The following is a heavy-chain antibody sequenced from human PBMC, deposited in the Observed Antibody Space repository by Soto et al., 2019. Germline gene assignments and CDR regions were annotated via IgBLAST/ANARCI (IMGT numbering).Heavy chain of an antibody. CDR2: VIPIFGTA. J-gene: IGHJ6*02. CDR3: ARDNIVVVTATLSEYYYYGMDV. D-gene: IGHD2-21*02. CDR1: GGTFSSYA. Sequence: QVQLVQSGAEVKKPGSSVKVSCKASGGTFSSYAISWVRQAPGQGLEWMGGVIPIFGTANYAQKFQGRVTITADESTSTAYMELSSLRSEDTAVYYCARDNIVVVTATLSEYYYYGMDVWGQGTTVTVSS. V-gene: IGHV1-69*01.